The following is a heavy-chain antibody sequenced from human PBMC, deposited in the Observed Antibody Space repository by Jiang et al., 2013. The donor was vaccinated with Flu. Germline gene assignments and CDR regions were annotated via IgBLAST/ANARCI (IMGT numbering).Heavy chain of an antibody. J-gene: IGHJ3*02. CDR2: ISYDGSNK. Sequence: AASGFTFSSYGMHWVRQAPGKGLEWVAVISYDGSNKYYADSVKGRFTISRDNSKNTLYLQMNSLRAEDTAVYYCAKGRYDFDAFDIWGQGTMVTVSS. D-gene: IGHD3/OR15-3a*01. V-gene: IGHV3-30*18. CDR3: AKGRYDFDAFDI. CDR1: GFTFSSYG.